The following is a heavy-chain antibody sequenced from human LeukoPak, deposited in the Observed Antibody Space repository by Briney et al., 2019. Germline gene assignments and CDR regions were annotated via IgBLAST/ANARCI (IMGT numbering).Heavy chain of an antibody. CDR1: GFSISSHW. D-gene: IGHD3-10*01. Sequence: GGSLRLSCVASGFSISSHWMSWVRQAPGKGLEWVASLKEDVSARNLVDSVKGRFTISTDNAKNSLNLQMNSLRVEDTAVYYCARGPPYGSRSDFPDYWGLGTLVTVSS. V-gene: IGHV3-7*01. J-gene: IGHJ4*02. CDR3: ARGPPYGSRSDFPDY. CDR2: LKEDVSAR.